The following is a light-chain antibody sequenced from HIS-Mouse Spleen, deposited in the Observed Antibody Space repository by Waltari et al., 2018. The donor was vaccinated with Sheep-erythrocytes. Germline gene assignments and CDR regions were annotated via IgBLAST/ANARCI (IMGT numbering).Light chain of an antibody. CDR1: QSLLHRIGYNY. CDR2: LGS. V-gene: IGKV2-28*01. J-gene: IGKJ4*01. Sequence: DIVMTQSPLSLPVTPGEPASISCRSSQSLLHRIGYNYLDWYLQKPGQSPQLLIYLGSNRASGVPDRFSGSGSGTDFTLKISRVEAEDVGVYYCMQALQTPLTFGGGTKVEIK. CDR3: MQALQTPLT.